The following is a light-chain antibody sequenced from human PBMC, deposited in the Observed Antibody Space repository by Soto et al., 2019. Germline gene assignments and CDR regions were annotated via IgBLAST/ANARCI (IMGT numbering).Light chain of an antibody. CDR1: SSNIGSNA. CDR3: AAWDDSLTAVV. V-gene: IGLV1-44*01. CDR2: SDN. J-gene: IGLJ2*01. Sequence: QSVLTQPPSASGTPGQRVTISCSGSSSNIGSNAVNWYQQLPGAAPKLLVYSDNQRPSGVPGRFSGSKSGTSASLAISGLQSEDEADYYCAAWDDSLTAVVFGGGTKLT.